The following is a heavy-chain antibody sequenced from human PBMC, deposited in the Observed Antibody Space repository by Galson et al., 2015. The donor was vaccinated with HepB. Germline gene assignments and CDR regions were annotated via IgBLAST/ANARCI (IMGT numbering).Heavy chain of an antibody. J-gene: IGHJ4*02. V-gene: IGHV3-7*04. D-gene: IGHD6-19*01. CDR2: IKQDGSEK. CDR1: GFTFSSYA. CDR3: ARGPHIAVTGKKRLDF. Sequence: SLRLSCAASGFTFSSYAMSWVRQAPGKGLEWVANIKQDGSEKYYVDSVKGRFTISRDNAKNSLYLQMNSLRAEDTAVYYRARGPHIAVTGKKRLDFWGQGTLVTVSS.